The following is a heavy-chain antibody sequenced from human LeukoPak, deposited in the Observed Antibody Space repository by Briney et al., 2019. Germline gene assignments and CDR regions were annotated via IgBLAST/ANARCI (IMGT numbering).Heavy chain of an antibody. CDR3: ARADYSSTWSHDYYYMDV. J-gene: IGHJ6*03. D-gene: IGHD6-13*01. CDR2: IYHSGST. Sequence: SETLSLTCSVSGYAISSGYFWGWIRQPPGKGLEWIGTIYHSGSTYYNPSLKSRVTISVDTSKNQFSLKLSSVTAADTAVYYCARADYSSTWSHDYYYMDVWGKGTTVTVSS. V-gene: IGHV4-38-2*02. CDR1: GYAISSGYF.